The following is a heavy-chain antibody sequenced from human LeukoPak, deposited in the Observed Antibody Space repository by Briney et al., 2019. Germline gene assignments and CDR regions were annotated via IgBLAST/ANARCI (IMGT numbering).Heavy chain of an antibody. J-gene: IGHJ3*02. CDR2: ISTSGSTI. CDR3: ARVVSPGAFDI. D-gene: IGHD7-27*01. V-gene: IGHV3-11*01. Sequence: LSLTCTVSGGSINNYYWSWIRQPPGRGLEWVSYISTSGSTIFYADSVKGPFTISSDNAKKSLYLQMNSLRAEDTAVYYCARVVSPGAFDIWGQGTMVTVSS. CDR1: GGSINNYY.